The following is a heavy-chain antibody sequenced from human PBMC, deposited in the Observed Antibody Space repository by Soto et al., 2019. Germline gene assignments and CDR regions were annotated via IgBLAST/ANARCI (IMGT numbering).Heavy chain of an antibody. D-gene: IGHD3-10*01. CDR2: INQDGSEK. J-gene: IGHJ6*02. CDR3: ARDQRGGAYGMDV. CDR1: GFTFTSYW. V-gene: IGHV3-7*01. Sequence: EEQLVESGGALVLPGASLRLSCAASGFTFTSYWMSWVRQAPGKGLEWVAVINQDGSEKNSVASVKGRFTISRDNAKTSVYLEMTSLRVDDKAVYYCARDQRGGAYGMDVWGQGTGVTVS.